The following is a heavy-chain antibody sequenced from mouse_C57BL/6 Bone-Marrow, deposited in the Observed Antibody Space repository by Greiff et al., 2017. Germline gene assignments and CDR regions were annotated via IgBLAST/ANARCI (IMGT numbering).Heavy chain of an antibody. Sequence: EVQLQQSGPELVKPGSSVKISCKASGYTFTDYYMHWVKQSHGKSLEWIGDINPNNGGTSYNQKFKGKATLTVDKSSSTAYMELRSLTSEDSAVYYCARCGYDAVDYWGQGTSVTVSS. CDR2: INPNNGGT. J-gene: IGHJ4*01. CDR1: GYTFTDYY. V-gene: IGHV1-26*01. CDR3: ARCGYDAVDY.